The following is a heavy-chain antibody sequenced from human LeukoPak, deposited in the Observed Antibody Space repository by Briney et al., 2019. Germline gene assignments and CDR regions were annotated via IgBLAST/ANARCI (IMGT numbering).Heavy chain of an antibody. CDR2: INQDGSEK. V-gene: IGHV3-7*04. Sequence: GSLRLSCAASGFTFSTYWMSWVRQAPGKGLEWVANINQDGSEKYYVDSVKGRFTVSRDNAKNSLYLQMNSLRAEDTAVYYCTRDRGDFDYWGQGTLVTVSS. CDR1: GFTFSTYW. J-gene: IGHJ4*02. CDR3: TRDRGDFDY.